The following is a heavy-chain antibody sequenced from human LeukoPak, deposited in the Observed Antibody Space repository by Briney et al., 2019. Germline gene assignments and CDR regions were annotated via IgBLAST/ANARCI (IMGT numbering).Heavy chain of an antibody. V-gene: IGHV3-23*01. CDR1: GFTFSSYA. Sequence: GGSLRLSCAASGFTFSSYAMSWVRQAPGKGREWVSAISGSGGSTYYADSVKGRFTISRDNSKNTLYLQMNSLRAEDTAVYYCAKVLDYYYYMDVWGKGTTVTVSS. CDR3: AKVLDYYYYMDV. CDR2: ISGSGGST. J-gene: IGHJ6*03.